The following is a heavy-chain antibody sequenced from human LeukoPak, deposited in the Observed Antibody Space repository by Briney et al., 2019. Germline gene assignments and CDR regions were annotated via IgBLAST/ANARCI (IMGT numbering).Heavy chain of an antibody. CDR3: ARGYYCSGGSCSSGWFDP. Sequence: KPGGSLRLSCAASGFTFSDYYMSWLRQAPGKGLEGVSYISSSGSTIYYADSVKGRFTISRDNAKNSLYLQMNSLRAEDTAVYYCARGYYCSGGSCSSGWFDPWGQGTLVTVSS. CDR1: GFTFSDYY. V-gene: IGHV3-11*01. D-gene: IGHD2-15*01. J-gene: IGHJ5*02. CDR2: ISSSGSTI.